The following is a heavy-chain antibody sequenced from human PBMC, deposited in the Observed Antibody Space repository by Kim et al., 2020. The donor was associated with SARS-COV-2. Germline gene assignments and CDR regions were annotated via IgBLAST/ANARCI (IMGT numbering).Heavy chain of an antibody. D-gene: IGHD3-22*01. CDR1: GFTFSSYG. J-gene: IGHJ4*02. Sequence: GGSLRLSCAASGFTFSSYGMHWVRQAPGKGLEWVAVIWYDGSNKYYADSVKGRFTISRDNSKNTLYLQMNSLRAEDTAVYYCARDSGMYYYDSSGPDYWGQGTLVTVSS. CDR3: ARDSGMYYYDSSGPDY. V-gene: IGHV3-33*01. CDR2: IWYDGSNK.